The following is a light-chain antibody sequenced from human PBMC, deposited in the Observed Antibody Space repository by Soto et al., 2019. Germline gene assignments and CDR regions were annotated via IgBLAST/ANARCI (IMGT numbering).Light chain of an antibody. CDR1: QGIRND. Sequence: AIQMTQSPSSLSASVGDRVTITCRASQGIRNDLGWYQQKPGKAPKLLIYAASSLQSGVPSRFSGSGSGTDSTLTVSSLQPEDFATYYCLQDYNYPLTFGGGTKVDIK. V-gene: IGKV1-6*01. CDR2: AAS. J-gene: IGKJ4*01. CDR3: LQDYNYPLT.